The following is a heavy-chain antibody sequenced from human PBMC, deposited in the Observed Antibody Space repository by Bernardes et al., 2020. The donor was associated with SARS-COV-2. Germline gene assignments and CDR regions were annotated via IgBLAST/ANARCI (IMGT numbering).Heavy chain of an antibody. CDR1: GFTFSSYA. CDR2: ITGSDDTT. V-gene: IGHV3-23*01. D-gene: IGHD4-17*01. J-gene: IGHJ4*02. Sequence: GGSLRLSCAASGFTFSSYAMTWVRQAPGKGLEWVSAITGSDDTTYYADSLKDRITISRDDSRDTAYLQINSLKIGDTAVYYCTGDYLYWGQGALVTVSS. CDR3: TGDYLY.